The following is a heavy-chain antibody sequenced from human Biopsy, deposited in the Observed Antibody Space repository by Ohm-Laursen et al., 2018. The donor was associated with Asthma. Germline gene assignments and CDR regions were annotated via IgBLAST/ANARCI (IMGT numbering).Heavy chain of an antibody. CDR3: ARAQDYYDSRGYYRSFDY. CDR1: YGSITSGCYN. CDR2: NYYCGNT. J-gene: IGHJ4*02. Sequence: SQTLSLTCTVSYGSITSGCYNWIWNRQHPGKGREWIRINYYCGNTYYNPSLKSRVSISIDTSKNQFSLKLSSVTAADTAVYYCARAQDYYDSRGYYRSFDYWGQGTLVTVSS. D-gene: IGHD3-22*01. V-gene: IGHV4-31*03.